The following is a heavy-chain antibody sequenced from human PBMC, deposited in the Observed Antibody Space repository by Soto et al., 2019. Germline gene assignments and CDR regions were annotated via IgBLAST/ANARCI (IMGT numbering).Heavy chain of an antibody. D-gene: IGHD3-16*01. J-gene: IGHJ6*02. V-gene: IGHV4-39*07. Sequence: PSETLSLTCTVTGGSISSVDYYWSWIRQPPGTGLEWIGEINHSGSTNYNPSLKSRVTISVDTSKNQFSLKLTSVTAADTAVYYCAREGVRGMDVWGQGTTVTVSS. CDR3: AREGVRGMDV. CDR2: INHSGST. CDR1: GGSISSVDYY.